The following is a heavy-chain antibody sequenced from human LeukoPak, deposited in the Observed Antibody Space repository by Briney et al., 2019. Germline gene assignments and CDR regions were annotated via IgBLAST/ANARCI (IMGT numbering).Heavy chain of an antibody. CDR1: GFIFSTYS. V-gene: IGHV3-48*01. CDR2: ISPSSSTI. CDR3: AKDVWDY. J-gene: IGHJ4*02. D-gene: IGHD2-21*01. Sequence: GSLRLSCAASGFIFSTYSMNWVRQAPGKGLEWVSYISPSSSTIYYADSVKGRFTISRDNDKNSLYLQMNSLRVEDTAVYYCAKDVWDYWGQGTLVTVSS.